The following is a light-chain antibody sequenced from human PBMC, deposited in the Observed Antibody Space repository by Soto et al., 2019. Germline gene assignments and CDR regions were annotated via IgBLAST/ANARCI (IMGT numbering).Light chain of an antibody. Sequence: EIVLTQSPGTLSLSPGDRVTLSCRASQTVSSSYLAWYQQKPGQAPRLLIYGASSRATGIPDRFSGSGSGTDFTLTISRLEPEDFAVYYCQQYGSSPWTFGQGTKVEIK. J-gene: IGKJ1*01. CDR3: QQYGSSPWT. V-gene: IGKV3-20*01. CDR2: GAS. CDR1: QTVSSSY.